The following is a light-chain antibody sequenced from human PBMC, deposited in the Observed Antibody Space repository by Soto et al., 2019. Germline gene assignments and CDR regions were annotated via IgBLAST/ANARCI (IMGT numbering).Light chain of an antibody. CDR1: QIVSTS. J-gene: IGKJ4*01. CDR3: QQRSNWPLT. V-gene: IGKV3-11*01. CDR2: AAS. Sequence: EAVLTQSPATLSLSLGERATLSCRASQIVSTSLVWYQQKRGQAPRLLIYAASSRATGIPARFSGSGSGTDFTLTISSLEPEDFAVYYCQQRSNWPLTFGGGTKVDIK.